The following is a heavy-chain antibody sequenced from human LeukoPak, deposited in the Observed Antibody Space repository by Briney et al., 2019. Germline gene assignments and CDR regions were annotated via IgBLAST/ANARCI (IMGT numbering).Heavy chain of an antibody. Sequence: SETLSLTCTVSGGSISSYYWSWIRQPPGKGLEWIGYIYYSGSTNYNPSLKSRVTISVDTSKNQFSLKLSSVTAADTAVYYCARAGYYGSGSYYKRKNYYYYMDAWGKGTTVTISS. CDR1: GGSISSYY. CDR3: ARAGYYGSGSYYKRKNYYYYMDA. J-gene: IGHJ6*03. D-gene: IGHD3-10*01. CDR2: IYYSGST. V-gene: IGHV4-59*01.